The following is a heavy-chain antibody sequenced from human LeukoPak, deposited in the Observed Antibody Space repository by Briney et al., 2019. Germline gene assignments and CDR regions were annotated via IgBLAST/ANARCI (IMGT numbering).Heavy chain of an antibody. V-gene: IGHV3-9*01. CDR2: ISWNSDDI. J-gene: IGHJ4*02. CDR1: GFSFDYYG. Sequence: PGGSLRLSCAASGFSFDYYGMHWVRQAPGKGLEWVSGISWNSDDIGYADSVKGRFTVSRDNAKNSLYLQMNSLRAEDTAVYYRAKEGGYKRNYFDYWGQGTLVTVSS. D-gene: IGHD5-24*01. CDR3: AKEGGYKRNYFDY.